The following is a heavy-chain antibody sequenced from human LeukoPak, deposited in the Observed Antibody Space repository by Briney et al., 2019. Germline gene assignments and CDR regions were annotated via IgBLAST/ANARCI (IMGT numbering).Heavy chain of an antibody. J-gene: IGHJ4*02. Sequence: KASETLSLTCTVSGGSMNKYYWNWIRQPPGKGLEWIGYIYYSGSTNYNPSLKSRVTISVDTSKNQFSLKLSSVTAADTAVYYCARDRGVIWGQGTLVTVSS. D-gene: IGHD2-21*01. CDR2: IYYSGST. V-gene: IGHV4-59*01. CDR1: GGSMNKYY. CDR3: ARDRGVI.